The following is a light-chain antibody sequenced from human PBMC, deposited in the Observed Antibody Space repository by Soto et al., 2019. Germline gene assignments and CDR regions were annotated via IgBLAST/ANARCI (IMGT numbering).Light chain of an antibody. CDR2: GAS. J-gene: IGKJ1*01. CDR3: QQYGSSPWT. V-gene: IGKV3-20*01. Sequence: EIVLTQSPGILSLSPGERATLSCRASQSVSSSYLAWYQQKLGQAPRLLIYGASSRATDIPDRFSGSGSGSDFTLTISRLEPEDFAVYYWQQYGSSPWTFGQGTKV. CDR1: QSVSSSY.